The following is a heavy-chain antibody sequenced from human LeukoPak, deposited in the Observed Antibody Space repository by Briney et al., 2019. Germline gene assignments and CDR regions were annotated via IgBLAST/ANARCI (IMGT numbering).Heavy chain of an antibody. J-gene: IGHJ6*02. CDR1: GFTFSSYG. CDR3: AKSHSSGWYLKIYYYGMDV. CDR2: IWYDGSNK. Sequence: PGGSLRLSCAASGFTFSSYGMHWVRQAPGKGLEWVAVIWYDGSNKYYADSVKGRFAISRDNSKNTLYLQMNSLRAEDTAVYYCAKSHSSGWYLKIYYYGMDVWGQGTTVTVSS. D-gene: IGHD6-19*01. V-gene: IGHV3-30*02.